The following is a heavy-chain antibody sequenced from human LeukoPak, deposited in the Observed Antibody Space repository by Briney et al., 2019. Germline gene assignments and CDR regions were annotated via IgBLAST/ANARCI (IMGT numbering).Heavy chain of an antibody. V-gene: IGHV1-18*01. CDR3: ARTRPSIVATIDAFDI. D-gene: IGHD5-12*01. CDR2: ISAYNGNT. CDR1: GYTFTSYC. Sequence: ASVKVSCKASGYTFTSYCISWVRQAPGQGLEWMGWISAYNGNTNYAQKLQGRVTMTTDTSTSTAYMELRSLRSDDTAVYYCARTRPSIVATIDAFDIWGQGTMVTVSS. J-gene: IGHJ3*02.